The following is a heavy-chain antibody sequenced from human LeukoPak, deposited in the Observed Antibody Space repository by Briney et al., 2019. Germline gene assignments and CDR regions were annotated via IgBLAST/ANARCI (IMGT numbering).Heavy chain of an antibody. D-gene: IGHD3-10*01. J-gene: IGHJ4*02. CDR1: GFTFRTYW. Sequence: GGSLRLSCAASGFTFRTYWMPWVRQAPGKGLVWVSRIEGDGSSTNYADSVKGRFTISRDNAKNTLYLQMDSLRAEDTAVYYCARDPSAFAGYFDYWGRGTLVTVSS. CDR2: IEGDGSST. V-gene: IGHV3-74*01. CDR3: ARDPSAFAGYFDY.